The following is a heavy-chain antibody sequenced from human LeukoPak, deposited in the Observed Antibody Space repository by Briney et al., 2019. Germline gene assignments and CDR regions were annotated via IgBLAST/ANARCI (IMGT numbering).Heavy chain of an antibody. CDR3: ARGYGVSDY. CDR2: IYYSGST. Sequence: SETLSLTCTVSGGSVSSYYWNWFRQPPGKRLEWIGYIYYSGSTNFNPSLKSRVTISVDTSKNHFSLKLSSVTAADTAVYYCARGYGVSDYRGQGTLVTVSS. CDR1: GGSVSSYY. V-gene: IGHV4-59*02. J-gene: IGHJ4*02. D-gene: IGHD4-17*01.